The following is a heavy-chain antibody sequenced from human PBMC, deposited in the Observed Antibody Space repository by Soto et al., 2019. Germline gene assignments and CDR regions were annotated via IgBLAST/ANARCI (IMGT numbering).Heavy chain of an antibody. J-gene: IGHJ6*02. V-gene: IGHV4-39*01. Sequence: SETLSLTCTVSGGSVSSSSYSWGWIRQPPGKGLEWIGTIYSSENTYYNPSLMSRVTISVDTSKNQFSLKLSSVTAADTAVYYCARLNGYCISTNCHGYYGMDVWGQGTTVTSP. CDR2: IYSSENT. D-gene: IGHD2-2*01. CDR3: ARLNGYCISTNCHGYYGMDV. CDR1: GGSVSSSSYS.